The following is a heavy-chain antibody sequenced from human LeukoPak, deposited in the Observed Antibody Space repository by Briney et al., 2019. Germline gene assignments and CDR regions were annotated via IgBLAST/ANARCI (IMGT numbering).Heavy chain of an antibody. CDR3: AKGTIVATIGTYYGMDV. J-gene: IGHJ6*02. CDR1: GFTFSSYA. CDR2: ISGSGGST. V-gene: IGHV3-23*01. Sequence: GGSLRLSCAASGFTFSSYAMSWVRQAPGKGLEWVSAISGSGGSTYYADSVKGRFTISRDNAKNSLYPQMNSLRAEDTALYYCAKGTIVATIGTYYGMDVWGQGATVTVSS. D-gene: IGHD5-12*01.